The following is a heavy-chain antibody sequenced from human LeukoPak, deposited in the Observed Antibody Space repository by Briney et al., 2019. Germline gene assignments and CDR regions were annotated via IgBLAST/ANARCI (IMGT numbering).Heavy chain of an antibody. V-gene: IGHV1-69*04. CDR2: IIPIFGIA. Sequence: ASVKVSCKASGGTFSSYAISWVRQAPGQGLEWMGRIIPIFGIANYAQKFRGRVTITADKSTSTAYMELSSLRSEDTAVYYCASGAGGYAAFDIWGQGTMVTVSS. J-gene: IGHJ3*02. CDR1: GGTFSSYA. CDR3: ASGAGGYAAFDI. D-gene: IGHD1-26*01.